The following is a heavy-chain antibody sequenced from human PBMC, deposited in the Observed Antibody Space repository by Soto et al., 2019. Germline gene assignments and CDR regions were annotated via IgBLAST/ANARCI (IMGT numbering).Heavy chain of an antibody. CDR2: IYYSGST. CDR1: GGSISSGDYY. V-gene: IGHV4-30-4*01. D-gene: IGHD3-10*01. J-gene: IGHJ1*01. Sequence: SETLSLTCTVSGGSISSGDYYWSWIRQPPGKGLEWIGYIYYSGSTYYNPSLKSRVTISVDTSKNQFSLKLSSVTAADTAVYYCARAVLYGPYFQHWGQGTLVTVSS. CDR3: ARAVLYGPYFQH.